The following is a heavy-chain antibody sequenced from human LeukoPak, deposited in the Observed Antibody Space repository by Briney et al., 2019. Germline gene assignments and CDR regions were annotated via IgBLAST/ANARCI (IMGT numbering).Heavy chain of an antibody. J-gene: IGHJ4*02. CDR3: ARGAKGYDILTGYYQAIDY. V-gene: IGHV3-30-3*01. Sequence: GGSLRLSCAASGFTFSSYAMHWVRQAPGKGLEWVAVISYDGSNKYYADSVKGRFTISRDNSKNTLYLQMNSLRAEDTAVYYCARGAKGYDILTGYYQAIDYWGQGTLVTVSS. CDR2: ISYDGSNK. CDR1: GFTFSSYA. D-gene: IGHD3-9*01.